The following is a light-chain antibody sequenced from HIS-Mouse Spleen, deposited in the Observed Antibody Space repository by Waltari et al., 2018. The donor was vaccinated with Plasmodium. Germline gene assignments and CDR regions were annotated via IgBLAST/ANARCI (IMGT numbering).Light chain of an antibody. Sequence: SYELTQPPSVSVSPGQTASLTCSGDKLGNNYDCWYQQKTGQSPVLFIYQVSKRPSGIPERFSGSNSGNTATLTISGTQAMDEADYYCQAWDSSTVVFGGGTKLTVL. V-gene: IGLV3-1*01. J-gene: IGLJ2*01. CDR3: QAWDSSTVV. CDR1: KLGNNY. CDR2: QVS.